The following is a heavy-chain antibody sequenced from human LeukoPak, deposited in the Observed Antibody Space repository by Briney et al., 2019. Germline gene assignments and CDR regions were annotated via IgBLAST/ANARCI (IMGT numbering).Heavy chain of an antibody. D-gene: IGHD3-3*01. CDR1: GFTFSSYG. J-gene: IGHJ3*02. V-gene: IGHV3-30*02. CDR2: IRYDGSNK. CDR3: AKDRFNDFWSGSNDDAFDI. Sequence: RAGGSLRLSCAASGFTFSSYGMHSVRQAPGKGLEWVAFIRYDGSNKYYADSVKGRFTISRDNSKNTLYLQMNSLRAEDTAVYYCAKDRFNDFWSGSNDDAFDIWGQGTMVTVSS.